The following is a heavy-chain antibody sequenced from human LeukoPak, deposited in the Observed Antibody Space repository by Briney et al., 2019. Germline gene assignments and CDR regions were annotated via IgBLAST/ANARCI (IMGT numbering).Heavy chain of an antibody. CDR3: AKDTGRLGVREVFDF. Sequence: GGSLRLSCAASGFTFSSYALHWVRQAPGKGLDWVALISYEGSAKYYADSVKGRFTISRDNSKNTVFVQMNSLRGEDSAVYFCAKDTGRLGVREVFDFWGQGTMVTVS. CDR2: ISYEGSAK. J-gene: IGHJ3*01. D-gene: IGHD3-16*01. CDR1: GFTFSSYA. V-gene: IGHV3-30*04.